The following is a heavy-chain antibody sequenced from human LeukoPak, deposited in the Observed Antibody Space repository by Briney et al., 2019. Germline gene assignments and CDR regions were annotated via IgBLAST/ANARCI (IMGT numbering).Heavy chain of an antibody. V-gene: IGHV3-33*01. Sequence: GGSLRLSCAASGFTFSSHGMHWVRQAPGKGLEWVAVIWYDGSNKYYADSVKGRFTISRDNSKNTLYLQMNSLRAEDTAVYYCARGVEMATINGFDPWGQGTLVTVSS. D-gene: IGHD5-24*01. CDR2: IWYDGSNK. J-gene: IGHJ5*02. CDR1: GFTFSSHG. CDR3: ARGVEMATINGFDP.